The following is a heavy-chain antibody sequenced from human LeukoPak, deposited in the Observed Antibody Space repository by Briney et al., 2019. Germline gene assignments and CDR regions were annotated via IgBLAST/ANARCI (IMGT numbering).Heavy chain of an antibody. D-gene: IGHD3-3*01. Sequence: PGGSLRLSCAASGFTFSSYAMSWVRQAPGKGLEWVSAISGSSGSTYYADSVKGRFTISRDNSKNTLYLQMNSLRAEDTAVYYCAKSVYDFWSGYDYWGQGTLVTVSS. CDR3: AKSVYDFWSGYDY. CDR2: ISGSSGST. J-gene: IGHJ4*02. V-gene: IGHV3-23*01. CDR1: GFTFSSYA.